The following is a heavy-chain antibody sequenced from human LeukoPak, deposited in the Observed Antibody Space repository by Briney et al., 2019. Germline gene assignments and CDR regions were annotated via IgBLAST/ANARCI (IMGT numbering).Heavy chain of an antibody. CDR1: GFTFSDYY. CDR2: ISSSGSTI. D-gene: IGHD5-18*01. Sequence: GGTLRLSCAASGFTFSDYYMSWIRQAPGKGLEWVSYISSSGSTIYYADAVKGRFTISRDNAKNSLYPQMNSLRAEDTAVYYCARRGYSYGYRYFDYWGQGTLVTVSS. CDR3: ARRGYSYGYRYFDY. J-gene: IGHJ4*02. V-gene: IGHV3-11*04.